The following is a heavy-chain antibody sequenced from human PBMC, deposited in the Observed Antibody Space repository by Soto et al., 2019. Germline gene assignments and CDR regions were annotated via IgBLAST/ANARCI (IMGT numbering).Heavy chain of an antibody. V-gene: IGHV3-23*01. D-gene: IGHD2-2*01. CDR2: ISGSGSST. CDR1: GFTFSSYA. CDR3: VIFCSSISCYLYGMDV. J-gene: IGHJ6*02. Sequence: GGSLRLSCAASGFTFSSYAMSWVRQAPGKWLEWVSAISGSGSSTYYADSVKGRFTISRDNSKNTLYLQMNSLRPEDTAIYYCVIFCSSISCYLYGMDVWGQGXTVTVSS.